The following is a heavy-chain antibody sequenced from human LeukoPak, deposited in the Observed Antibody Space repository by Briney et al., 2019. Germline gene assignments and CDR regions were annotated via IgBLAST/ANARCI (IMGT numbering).Heavy chain of an antibody. CDR1: GGSISSYY. CDR2: IYYSGTT. Sequence: PSETLSLTCTVSGGSISSYYWSWIRQPPGKGLEWIGTIYYSGTTYYNPSLKSRVTISVDTSKNQFSLKLSSVTAADTAVYYCARKSGYYLDYWGQGTLVTVSS. CDR3: ARKSGYYLDY. D-gene: IGHD3-3*01. V-gene: IGHV4-59*08. J-gene: IGHJ4*02.